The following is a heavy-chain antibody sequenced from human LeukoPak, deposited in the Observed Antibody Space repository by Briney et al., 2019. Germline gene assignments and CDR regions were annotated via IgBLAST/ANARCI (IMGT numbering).Heavy chain of an antibody. D-gene: IGHD1-26*01. CDR1: GYTFTGYY. J-gene: IGHJ4*02. CDR2: INPNSGGT. CDR3: ARDRREPLLPYPPDFDY. Sequence: EASVKVSCKASGYTFTGYYMYWVRQAPGQGLEWMGWINPNSGGTNYAQKFQGRVTMTRDTSISTAYMELSRLRSDDTAVYYCARDRREPLLPYPPDFDYWGQGTLVTVSS. V-gene: IGHV1-2*02.